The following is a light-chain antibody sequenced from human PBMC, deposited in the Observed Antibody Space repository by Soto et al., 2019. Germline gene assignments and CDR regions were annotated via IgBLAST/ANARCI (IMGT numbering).Light chain of an antibody. CDR3: MQGTHWPVT. J-gene: IGKJ4*01. CDR2: KVS. V-gene: IGKV2-30*01. CDR1: QSLLYSDGNTY. Sequence: DVVMTQSPLSLPVTLGQPASISCRSSQSLLYSDGNTYLNWFQQRPGQSPRRLIHKVSNRDSGVPDRFSGSGSGTDFTVKISRVEAEDVGVYYCMQGTHWPVTFGGGTKVEIK.